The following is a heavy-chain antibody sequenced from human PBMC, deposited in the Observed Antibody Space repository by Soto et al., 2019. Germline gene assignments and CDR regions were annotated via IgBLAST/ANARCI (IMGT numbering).Heavy chain of an antibody. J-gene: IGHJ6*02. CDR2: IYPGEADI. Sequence: GESLKISCKASGYSFATYWIGLVRQMPGKGLEGVGIIYPGEADIRYSPSFEGQVTISADKSISTAYLHWGSLKASDTALYYCASRGGSGNDYYSNYGMDVWAQGTTVTVSS. CDR3: ASRGGSGNDYYSNYGMDV. V-gene: IGHV5-51*01. D-gene: IGHD2-15*01. CDR1: GYSFATYW.